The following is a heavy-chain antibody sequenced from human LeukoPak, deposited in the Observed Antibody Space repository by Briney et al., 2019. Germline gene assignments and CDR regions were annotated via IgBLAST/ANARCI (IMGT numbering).Heavy chain of an antibody. CDR3: ARRYCSSTSCYTSLFDY. D-gene: IGHD2-2*02. CDR2: INPNSGGT. Sequence: GASVKVSCKASGYTFTGYYMHWVRQAPGQGLERMGWINPNSGGTNYAQKFQGRVTMTRDTSISTDYMELSRLRSDDTAVYYCARRYCSSTSCYTSLFDYWGQGTLVTVSS. CDR1: GYTFTGYY. J-gene: IGHJ4*02. V-gene: IGHV1-2*02.